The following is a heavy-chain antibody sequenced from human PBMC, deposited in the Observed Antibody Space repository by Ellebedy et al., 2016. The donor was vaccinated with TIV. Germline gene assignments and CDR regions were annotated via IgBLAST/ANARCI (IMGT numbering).Heavy chain of an antibody. D-gene: IGHD2-21*02. Sequence: AASVKVSCKASGYTFTNNAIHLVRQAPGQRLEYMGWINVGNGNTKYSQKVQGRVTMTTDTSTSTAYMELRSLRTDDTAVYYCARLVYCGGDCYSIIDYFDYWGQGTLVTVSS. CDR1: GYTFTNNA. J-gene: IGHJ4*02. V-gene: IGHV1-3*01. CDR3: ARLVYCGGDCYSIIDYFDY. CDR2: INVGNGNT.